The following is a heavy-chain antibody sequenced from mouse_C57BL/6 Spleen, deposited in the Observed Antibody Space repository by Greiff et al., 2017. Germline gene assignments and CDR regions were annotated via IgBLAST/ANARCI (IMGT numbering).Heavy chain of an antibody. Sequence: EVMLVESGGGLVKPGGSLKLSCAASGFTFSSYTMSWVRQTPEKRLEWVATISGGGGNTYYPDSVKGRFTISRDNAKNTLYLQMSSLRSEDTALYYCARESLPNWDRGRYCDYWGQGTTLTVSS. V-gene: IGHV5-9*01. J-gene: IGHJ2*01. CDR2: ISGGGGNT. D-gene: IGHD4-1*01. CDR3: ARESLPNWDRGRYCDY. CDR1: GFTFSSYT.